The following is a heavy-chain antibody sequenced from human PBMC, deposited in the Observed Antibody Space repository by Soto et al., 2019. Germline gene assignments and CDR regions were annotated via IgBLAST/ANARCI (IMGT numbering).Heavy chain of an antibody. Sequence: ASVKVSCKASGYTFTGYYMHWVRQAPGQGLEWMGWINPNSGGTNYAQKFQGRVTMTRDTSISTAYMGLSRLRSDDTAVYYCARALPLAVAGTDPPCFDYWGQGTLVTVSS. CDR3: ARALPLAVAGTDPPCFDY. CDR2: INPNSGGT. V-gene: IGHV1-2*02. CDR1: GYTFTGYY. J-gene: IGHJ4*02. D-gene: IGHD6-19*01.